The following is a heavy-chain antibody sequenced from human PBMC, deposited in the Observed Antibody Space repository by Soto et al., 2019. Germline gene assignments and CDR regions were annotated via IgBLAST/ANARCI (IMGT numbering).Heavy chain of an antibody. D-gene: IGHD2-15*01. CDR2: IYWDDDN. CDR3: AYSPPYCSGGSCYSGFDY. J-gene: IGHJ4*02. V-gene: IGHV2-5*02. CDR1: GFSLSTSGVG. Sequence: QITLKESGPTLVKPTQTLTLTCTFSGFSLSTSGVGVGWILHPPGKALEWLALIYWDDDNRYSPSLKSSITIPKTTSKNQVVLTMTNMDPVDTATYYCAYSPPYCSGGSCYSGFDYWGQGTLVTVSS.